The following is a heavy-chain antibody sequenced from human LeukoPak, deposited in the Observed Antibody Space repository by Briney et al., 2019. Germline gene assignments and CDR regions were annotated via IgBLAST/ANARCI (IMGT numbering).Heavy chain of an antibody. Sequence: PSETLSLTCTVSGGPISSYYWSWVRQPAGKGLEWIGRIYTSGSTDYNPSLKSRVTMSVDTSKNQFSPKLSSVTAADTAVYYCAREGVYYYGSGSPIDYWGQGTLVTVSS. CDR1: GGPISSYY. CDR3: AREGVYYYGSGSPIDY. CDR2: IYTSGST. J-gene: IGHJ4*02. D-gene: IGHD3-10*01. V-gene: IGHV4-4*07.